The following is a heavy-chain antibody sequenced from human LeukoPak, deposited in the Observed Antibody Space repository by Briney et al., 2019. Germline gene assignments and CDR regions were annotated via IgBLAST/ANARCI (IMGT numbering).Heavy chain of an antibody. J-gene: IGHJ4*02. CDR2: IYYSGST. CDR3: ARARYSSSWYYGRTYYFDY. CDR1: GGSISSSSYY. Sequence: SETLSLTCTVSGGSISSSSYYWGWIRQPPGKGLEWIGSIYYSGSTYYNPSLKSRVTISVDTSKNQFSLKLSSVTAADTAVYYCARARYSSSWYYGRTYYFDYWGQGTLVTVSS. V-gene: IGHV4-39*01. D-gene: IGHD6-13*01.